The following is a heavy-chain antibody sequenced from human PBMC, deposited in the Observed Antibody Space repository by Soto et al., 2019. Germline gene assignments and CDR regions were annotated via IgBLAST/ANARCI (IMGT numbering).Heavy chain of an antibody. CDR3: AKAWGSGSYYYDDY. J-gene: IGHJ4*02. D-gene: IGHD3-10*01. V-gene: IGHV3-23*01. CDR2: ISGSGGST. Sequence: GGSLRLSCAASGFTFSSYAMSWVRQAPGKGLEWVSAISGSGGSTYYADSVKGRFTISRDNSKNTLYLQMNSLRAEDTAVYYCAKAWGSGSYYYDDYWGQGTLVTVSS. CDR1: GFTFSSYA.